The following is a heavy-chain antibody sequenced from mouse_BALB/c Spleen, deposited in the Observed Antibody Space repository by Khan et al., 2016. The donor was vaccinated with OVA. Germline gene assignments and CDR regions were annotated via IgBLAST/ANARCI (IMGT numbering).Heavy chain of an antibody. CDR3: ARPPYFSYVMVV. Sequence: QIQLVQSGPELKKPGETVKISCKASGYTFTNYGMNWVKQAPGKGLKWMGWINTYTGEPTYADDFKGRFAFSLETSARTAYLQINNLKNEDTATYFCARPPYFSYVMVVWGQGTSITVSS. V-gene: IGHV9-3-1*01. CDR1: GYTFTNYG. CDR2: INTYTGEP. D-gene: IGHD2-10*01. J-gene: IGHJ4*01.